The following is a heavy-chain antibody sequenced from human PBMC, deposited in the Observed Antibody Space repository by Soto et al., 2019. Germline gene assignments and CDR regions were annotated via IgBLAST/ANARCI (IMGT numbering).Heavy chain of an antibody. D-gene: IGHD6-13*01. CDR2: IYYSGST. V-gene: IGHV4-39*01. CDR1: GGSISSSSYY. J-gene: IGHJ5*02. CDR3: ARVIGQQLVFDP. Sequence: QLQLQESGPGLVKPSETLSLTCTVSGGSISSSSYYWGWIRQPPGKGLEWIGSIYYSGSTYYNPSLKSRVTISVDTSKNQSSLKLSSVTAADTAVYYCARVIGQQLVFDPWGQGALVSVSS.